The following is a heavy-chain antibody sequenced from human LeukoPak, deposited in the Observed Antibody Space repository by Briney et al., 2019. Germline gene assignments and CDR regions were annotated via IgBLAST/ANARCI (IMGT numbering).Heavy chain of an antibody. J-gene: IGHJ4*02. Sequence: SETLSLTCTVSGYAISSGYYWGWIRQPPGKGLECIGTVYHTGDTDYNPSLKSRVTLSVDTSENQFSLSLTSVAAADTAVYYCARAPDPNYYDSSGYYYVASFDYWGQGTLVTVSS. CDR2: VYHTGDT. V-gene: IGHV4-38-2*02. CDR1: GYAISSGYY. CDR3: ARAPDPNYYDSSGYYYVASFDY. D-gene: IGHD3-22*01.